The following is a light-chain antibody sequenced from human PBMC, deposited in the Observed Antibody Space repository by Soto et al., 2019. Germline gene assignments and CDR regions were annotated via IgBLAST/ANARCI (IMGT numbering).Light chain of an antibody. CDR2: AAS. V-gene: IGKV1-39*01. CDR1: QRISNY. Sequence: IHITQSPPSLSASLGASVSITCRASQRISNYLNWYQQKPGKAPKFLIYAASNLQSGVPSRFSGSGSGTDFTLTISSLQPEDFATYYCQQSYSTPRTFGQGTKVDI. J-gene: IGKJ1*01. CDR3: QQSYSTPRT.